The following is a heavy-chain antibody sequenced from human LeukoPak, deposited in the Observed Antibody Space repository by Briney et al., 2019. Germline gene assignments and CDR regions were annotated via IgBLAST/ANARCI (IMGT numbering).Heavy chain of an antibody. CDR3: AKAPYRRSWYLSWLDP. CDR2: IRYDGSNK. Sequence: GGSLRLSCAASGFTFSIYGMHWVRQAPGKGLEWVAFIRYDGSNKYYADSVKGRFTISRDNSKTTLYVQMNSLRAEDTAVYYCAKAPYRRSWYLSWLDPWGQGTLVTVSS. V-gene: IGHV3-30*02. CDR1: GFTFSIYG. J-gene: IGHJ5*02. D-gene: IGHD6-13*01.